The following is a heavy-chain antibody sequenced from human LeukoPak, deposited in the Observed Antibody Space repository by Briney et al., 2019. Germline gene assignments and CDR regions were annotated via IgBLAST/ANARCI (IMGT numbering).Heavy chain of an antibody. Sequence: SETLSLTCTVSGVSISSSNSYWGWIRQPPGKGLEWIGSIYYSGSTYYNPSLKSRVTISVDTSKNQFSLKLSSVTAADTAVYYCARVDYYGSGGPNYWGQGTLVTVSS. CDR1: GVSISSSNSY. J-gene: IGHJ4*02. CDR2: IYYSGST. V-gene: IGHV4-39*07. D-gene: IGHD3-10*01. CDR3: ARVDYYGSGGPNY.